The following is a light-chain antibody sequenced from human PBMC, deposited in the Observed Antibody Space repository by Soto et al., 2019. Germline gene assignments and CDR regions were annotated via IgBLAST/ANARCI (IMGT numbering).Light chain of an antibody. J-gene: IGKJ1*01. V-gene: IGKV4-1*01. CDR1: QSVLYSSNNKNY. CDR2: WAF. CDR3: QQYYSTPWT. Sequence: DIMMTQSPDSLAVSLGERATINCNSSQSVLYSSNNKNYLAWYQQKPGQPPKLLIHWAFTRKSGVPDRFSGSGSGTDFTLTISSLQAEDVAVYYCQQYYSTPWTFGQGTKVEIK.